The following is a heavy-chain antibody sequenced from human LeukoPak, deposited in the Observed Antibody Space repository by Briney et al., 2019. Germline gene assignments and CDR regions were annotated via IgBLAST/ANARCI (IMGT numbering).Heavy chain of an antibody. CDR1: GFTFTFYS. J-gene: IGHJ4*02. Sequence: GGSLRLSCAASGFTFTFYSMNWVRQAPGKGLEWISSISSLGRSYKYYAESVKGRFTISRDDAKNSLYLQMNSLRADDTAVYYCVRPSIDDYGDCGYWGQGTLVTVSS. CDR3: VRPSIDDYGDCGY. CDR2: ISSLGRSYK. V-gene: IGHV3-21*01. D-gene: IGHD4-17*01.